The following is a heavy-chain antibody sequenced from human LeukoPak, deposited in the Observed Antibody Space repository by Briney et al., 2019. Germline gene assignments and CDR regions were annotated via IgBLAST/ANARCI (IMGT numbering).Heavy chain of an antibody. Sequence: GGSLRLSCAASGFTFSSYWMSWVRQASGRGLEWVANIKQDGSEKYYVDSVKGRFTISRDNAKNSLYLQMNSLRAEDTAVYYCARYVRLAARWRGGWFDPWGQGTLVTVSS. V-gene: IGHV3-7*01. CDR2: IKQDGSEK. CDR3: ARYVRLAARWRGGWFDP. D-gene: IGHD6-6*01. J-gene: IGHJ5*02. CDR1: GFTFSSYW.